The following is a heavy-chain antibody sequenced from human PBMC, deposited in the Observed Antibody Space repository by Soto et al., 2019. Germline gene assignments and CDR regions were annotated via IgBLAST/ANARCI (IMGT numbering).Heavy chain of an antibody. CDR2: IIPIFDTA. J-gene: IGHJ4*02. D-gene: IGHD4-17*01. CDR1: GGTFSSYA. V-gene: IGHV1-69*13. CDR3: ARTGGRYDSGDYVELD. Sequence: SVKVSCKTSGGTFSSYAISWVRQAPGQGLEWMGGIIPIFDTANYAQKFQGRVTITADESTSTAYMELSSLRSEDTAVYYCARTGGRYDSGDYVELDWGQGTLVTVSS.